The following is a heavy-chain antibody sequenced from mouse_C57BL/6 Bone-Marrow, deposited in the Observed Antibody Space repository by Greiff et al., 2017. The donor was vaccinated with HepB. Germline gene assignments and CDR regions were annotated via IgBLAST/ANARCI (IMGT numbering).Heavy chain of an antibody. D-gene: IGHD1-1*01. Sequence: QVQLKQPGAELVMPGASVKLSCKASGYTFTSYWMHWVKQRPGQGLEWIGEIDPSDSYTNYNQKFKGKSTLTVDKSSSTAYMQLSSLTSEDSAVYYCARSHYYGSSYLFDYWGQGTTLTVSS. CDR3: ARSHYYGSSYLFDY. CDR1: GYTFTSYW. CDR2: IDPSDSYT. J-gene: IGHJ2*01. V-gene: IGHV1-69*01.